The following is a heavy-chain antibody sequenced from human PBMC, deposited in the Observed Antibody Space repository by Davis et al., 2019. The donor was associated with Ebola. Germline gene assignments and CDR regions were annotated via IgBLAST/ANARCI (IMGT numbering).Heavy chain of an antibody. D-gene: IGHD6-13*01. Sequence: PSETLSLTCTVSGGSISSSSYYWGWIRQPPGKGLEWIGSIYYSGSTYYNPSLKSRVTISVDTSKNQFSLKLSSVTAADTAVYYCAGNLAGRGAFEIWSPGTMVTVSS. CDR1: GGSISSSSYY. V-gene: IGHV4-39*01. CDR2: IYYSGST. J-gene: IGHJ3*02. CDR3: AGNLAGRGAFEI.